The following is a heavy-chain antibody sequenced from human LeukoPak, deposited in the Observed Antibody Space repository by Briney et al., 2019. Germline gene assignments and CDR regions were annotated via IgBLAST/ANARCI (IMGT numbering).Heavy chain of an antibody. J-gene: IGHJ4*02. V-gene: IGHV4-39*07. CDR3: ARDRSSGWPSGY. CDR2: IYYSGST. D-gene: IGHD6-19*01. CDR1: GVSMGSGGYS. Sequence: SETLSLTCAVSGVSMGSGGYSWSWVRQPPGKGLEWIGSIYYSGSTYYNPSLKSRVTISVDTSKNQFSLKLSSVTAADTAVYYCARDRSSGWPSGYWGQGTLVTVSS.